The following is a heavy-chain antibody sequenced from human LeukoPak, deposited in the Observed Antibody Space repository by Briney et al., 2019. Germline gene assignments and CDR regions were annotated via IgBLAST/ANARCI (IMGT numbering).Heavy chain of an antibody. Sequence: PGRSLRLSRAASGFTFSSYAMHWVRQAPGKGLEWVAVVSYDGSNKYYADSVKGRFTISRDNSKNTLYLQMNSLRAEDTAVYYCARDLGSLVVVPAAMHYYGMDVWGQGTTVTVSS. CDR2: VSYDGSNK. CDR1: GFTFSSYA. J-gene: IGHJ6*02. V-gene: IGHV3-30-3*01. D-gene: IGHD2-2*01. CDR3: ARDLGSLVVVPAAMHYYGMDV.